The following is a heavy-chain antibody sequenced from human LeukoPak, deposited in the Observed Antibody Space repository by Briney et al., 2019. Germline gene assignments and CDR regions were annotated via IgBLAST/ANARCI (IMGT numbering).Heavy chain of an antibody. CDR2: INPSGGST. Sequence: GASVKVSCKASGYTFTNYYVHWVRQAPGQGLEWMGVINPSGGSTNYAQRFQGRVTMTRDTSTSTVYMELSSLRSEDTAVYSCGRDSTVTTFRGGVDPGGRETRVTVS. CDR1: GYTFTNYY. J-gene: IGHJ5*02. V-gene: IGHV1-46*01. D-gene: IGHD4-17*01. CDR3: GRDSTVTTFRGGVDP.